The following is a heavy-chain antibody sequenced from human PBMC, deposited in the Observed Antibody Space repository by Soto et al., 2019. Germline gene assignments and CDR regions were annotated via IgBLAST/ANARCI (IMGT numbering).Heavy chain of an antibody. V-gene: IGHV4-59*01. CDR1: GASISTYY. J-gene: IGHJ6*02. D-gene: IGHD3-10*01. CDR2: LYYSGNT. CDR3: ARGGSEGGLDV. Sequence: QMQLQESGPGVVKPSETLSLTRTVSGASISTYYWTWIRQAPGKGLEWIGYLYYSGNTNYNPSLKSRVTMSVDTSKNHFYLTLTSATAADTAVYFCARGGSEGGLDVWGQGTTVAVSS.